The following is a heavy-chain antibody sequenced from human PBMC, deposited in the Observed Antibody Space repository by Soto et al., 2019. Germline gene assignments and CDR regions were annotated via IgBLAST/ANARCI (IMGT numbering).Heavy chain of an antibody. CDR3: AADSSGYNWFDP. CDR1: GGSISSYF. J-gene: IGHJ5*02. V-gene: IGHV4-59*01. Sequence: SETLSLTCSVSGGSISSYFWSWIRQPPGEGLEWIGYVYYSGTTNYNPSLKSRVTISVDTSKNQFSLKLSSVTAAHTAVYYCAADSSGYNWFDPWGQGTLVTVSS. CDR2: VYYSGTT. D-gene: IGHD6-19*01.